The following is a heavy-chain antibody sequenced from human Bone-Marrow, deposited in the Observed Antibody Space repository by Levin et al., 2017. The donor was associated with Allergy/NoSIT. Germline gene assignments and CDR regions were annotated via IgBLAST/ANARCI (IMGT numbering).Heavy chain of an antibody. Sequence: GGSLRLSCAASDFSISSKYMSWVRQAPGKGLEWVSIIYSGGGTDYADSVRGRFTISRDTSKNMLFLQMNSLRAEDTAVYYCARGGFGPDSSIWSPFDSWGQGTLVTVSS. CDR1: DFSISSKY. D-gene: IGHD6-13*01. V-gene: IGHV3-53*01. J-gene: IGHJ4*02. CDR3: ARGGFGPDSSIWSPFDS. CDR2: IYSGGGT.